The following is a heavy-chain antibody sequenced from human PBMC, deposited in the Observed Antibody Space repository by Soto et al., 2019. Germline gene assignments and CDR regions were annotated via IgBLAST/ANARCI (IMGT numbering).Heavy chain of an antibody. V-gene: IGHV1-58*02. Sequence: GASVKVSCKASGFTFTSSAMQWVRQARGQRLEWIGWIVVGSGNTNYAQKFQERVTITRDMSTSTAYMELSSLRSEDTAVYYCACAYGSGSTAFDYWGQGTLVTVSS. J-gene: IGHJ4*02. CDR3: ACAYGSGSTAFDY. CDR1: GFTFTSSA. D-gene: IGHD3-10*01. CDR2: IVVGSGNT.